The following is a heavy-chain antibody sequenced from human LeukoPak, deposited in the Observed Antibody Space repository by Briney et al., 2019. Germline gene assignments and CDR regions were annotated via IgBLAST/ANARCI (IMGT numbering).Heavy chain of an antibody. J-gene: IGHJ4*02. CDR3: ARGSRKPQYCSGGSCYTGMMNY. CDR1: GYSISSGNW. CDR2: INHSGST. D-gene: IGHD2-15*01. Sequence: SETLSLTCAVSGYSISSGNWWAWIRQPPGKGLEWIGEINHSGSTNYNPSLKSRVTISVDTSKNQFSLKLSSVTAADTAVYYCARGSRKPQYCSGGSCYTGMMNYWGQGTLVTVSS. V-gene: IGHV4-4*02.